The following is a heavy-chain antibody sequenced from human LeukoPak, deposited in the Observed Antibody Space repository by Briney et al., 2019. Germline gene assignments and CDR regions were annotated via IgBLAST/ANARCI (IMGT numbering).Heavy chain of an antibody. V-gene: IGHV4-39*07. D-gene: IGHD2-15*01. J-gene: IGHJ4*02. CDR1: GGSINTPNYF. Sequence: SETLSLTCTVSGGSINTPNYFWGWIRQTPGKGLEWVGSIFYSGTTYYNPSLTSRVTISEDSSKNQFSLRLHSLTAADTAIYYCARGRGYDPVVFYFDSWGQGTAVIVSS. CDR2: IFYSGTT. CDR3: ARGRGYDPVVFYFDS.